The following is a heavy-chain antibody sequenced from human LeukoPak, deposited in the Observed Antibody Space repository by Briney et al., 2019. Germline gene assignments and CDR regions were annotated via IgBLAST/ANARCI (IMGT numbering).Heavy chain of an antibody. Sequence: SETLSLTCTISGSSITSVSHYWGWIRQPPGKGLEWIGDIYYIGSTYYSPSLRGRVTMSVHTSENQFSLRLNSVTAVDTAVYYCARRWGNIVGVTYEYWGQGTLVTVSS. CDR3: ARRWGNIVGVTYEY. J-gene: IGHJ4*02. CDR1: GSSITSVSHY. V-gene: IGHV4-39*01. CDR2: IYYIGST. D-gene: IGHD3-16*01.